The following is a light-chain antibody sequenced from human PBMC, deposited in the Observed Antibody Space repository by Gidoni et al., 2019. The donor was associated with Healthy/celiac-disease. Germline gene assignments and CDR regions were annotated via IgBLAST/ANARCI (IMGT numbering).Light chain of an antibody. Sequence: DIHMTQSPSTLSASVGDRVTITCRASQSISSWLAWYQQKPGKAPKLLIYKASSLESGVTSRFSGSGSGKEFTLTISSLQPDDFATYYCQQYNSYSALTFGGGTKVENK. J-gene: IGKJ4*01. V-gene: IGKV1-5*03. CDR2: KAS. CDR1: QSISSW. CDR3: QQYNSYSALT.